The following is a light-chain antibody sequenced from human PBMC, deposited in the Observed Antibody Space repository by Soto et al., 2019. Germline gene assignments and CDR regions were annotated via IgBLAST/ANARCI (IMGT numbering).Light chain of an antibody. CDR2: DAS. Sequence: DIQMTQSPSTLSASVGDRVTSTCRASQSISSWLAWYQQKPGKAPKLLIYDASSLESGVPSRFSGSGSGTEFTLTIRSLQADDFATYYCQQYNSYSWTFGQGTKV. J-gene: IGKJ1*01. CDR3: QQYNSYSWT. CDR1: QSISSW. V-gene: IGKV1-5*01.